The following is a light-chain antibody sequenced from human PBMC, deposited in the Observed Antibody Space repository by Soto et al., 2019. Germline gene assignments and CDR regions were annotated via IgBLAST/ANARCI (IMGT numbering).Light chain of an antibody. V-gene: IGKV4-1*01. Sequence: DIVMTQSPDSLAVSLGERATINCKSSQSVLYSSNNKNYLAWYQQKPGQPPKLLIYWASTRESGVPDRFIGSGSGTDFTLSISSLQAEEVAIYYCQQYYSTPYTFGQGTKLEIK. J-gene: IGKJ2*01. CDR2: WAS. CDR3: QQYYSTPYT. CDR1: QSVLYSSNNKNY.